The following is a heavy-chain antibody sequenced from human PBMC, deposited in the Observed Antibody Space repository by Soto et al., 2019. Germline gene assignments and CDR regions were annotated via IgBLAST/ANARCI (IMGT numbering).Heavy chain of an antibody. CDR1: GFTFSSYW. Sequence: GGSLRLSCAASGFTFSSYWMSWVRQAPGKGLEWVANIKQDGSEKYYVDSVKGRFTISRDNAKNSLYLQMNSLRAEDTAVYYCARDIRKSFTIFGVVIYYFDYWGQGTLVTVSS. J-gene: IGHJ4*02. D-gene: IGHD3-3*01. CDR2: IKQDGSEK. CDR3: ARDIRKSFTIFGVVIYYFDY. V-gene: IGHV3-7*01.